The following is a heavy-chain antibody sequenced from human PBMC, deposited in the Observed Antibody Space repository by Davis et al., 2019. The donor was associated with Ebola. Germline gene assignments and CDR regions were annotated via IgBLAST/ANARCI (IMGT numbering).Heavy chain of an antibody. D-gene: IGHD1-26*01. J-gene: IGHJ4*02. CDR2: IKSDGSTK. CDR1: GFSFSRYW. Sequence: GESLKISCAASGFSFSRYWMHWVRQAPGKGLVWVSRIKSDGSTKSYADSVKGRFTISRDNAKNTMYLQMNSLRADDTAVYYCATDWWGRLFYFDYWGQGTLVTVSS. CDR3: ATDWWGRLFYFDY. V-gene: IGHV3-74*01.